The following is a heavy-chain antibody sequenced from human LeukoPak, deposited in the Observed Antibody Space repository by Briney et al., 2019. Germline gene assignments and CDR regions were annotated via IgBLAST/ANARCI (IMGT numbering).Heavy chain of an antibody. V-gene: IGHV4-59*01. CDR2: VYYSGST. CDR3: ARVDGTPEDY. Sequence: SETLSLTCNVFGGSISTYYWSWIRQPPGKGLEWIWCVYYSGSTNYNPALKSRVTISVDTSKNQISLKLSSVTAADTAVYYCARVDGTPEDYWGQGTLVTVSS. J-gene: IGHJ4*02. CDR1: GGSISTYY.